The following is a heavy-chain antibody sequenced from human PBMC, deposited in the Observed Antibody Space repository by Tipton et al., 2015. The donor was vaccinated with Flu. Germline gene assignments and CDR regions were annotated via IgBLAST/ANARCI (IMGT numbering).Heavy chain of an antibody. CDR1: GDSISSGYY. V-gene: IGHV4-38-2*02. D-gene: IGHD3-10*01. J-gene: IGHJ6*02. CDR2: MSHTGRT. CDR3: ARDQGFGGGLSYDYYVLDV. Sequence: GLVKPSETLSLTCTVSGDSISSGYYWGWIRQPPGKGLEWIGCMSHTGRTYYNPSLKSRVSISVDRSKNQFSLKVNSVTAADTAVYYCARDQGFGGGLSYDYYVLDVWGQGTTVTVSS.